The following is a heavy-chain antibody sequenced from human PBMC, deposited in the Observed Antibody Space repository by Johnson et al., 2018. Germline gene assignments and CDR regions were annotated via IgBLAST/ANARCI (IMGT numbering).Heavy chain of an antibody. V-gene: IGHV1-3*01. CDR1: GYTFTSYA. D-gene: IGHD6-6*01. J-gene: IGHJ6*02. CDR3: ASLEQLVGDYYYGMDV. CDR2: INAGNGNT. Sequence: QVQLVQSGAEVKKPGASVKVSCKASGYTFTSYAMHWVRQAPGQRLEWMGWINAGNGNTKYSQKFQGRVTITRDTSTSTAYMELSSLRSEDTAVYYCASLEQLVGDYYYGMDVWGQGTTVTVSS.